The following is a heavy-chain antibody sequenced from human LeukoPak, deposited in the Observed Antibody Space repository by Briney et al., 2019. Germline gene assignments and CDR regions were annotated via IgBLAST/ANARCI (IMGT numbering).Heavy chain of an antibody. D-gene: IGHD6-19*01. CDR2: IRPDGDGT. Sequence: AGGSLRLSCAASGFTFSTYAITWVRQGPGKGLEWVSAIRPDGDGTYYANSVRGRFTISRDNSKDTVYLQINGLRVEDTAVYYCAREQSGTRGWYTVDYWGQGTLVTVSS. CDR1: GFTFSTYA. CDR3: AREQSGTRGWYTVDY. J-gene: IGHJ4*02. V-gene: IGHV3-23*01.